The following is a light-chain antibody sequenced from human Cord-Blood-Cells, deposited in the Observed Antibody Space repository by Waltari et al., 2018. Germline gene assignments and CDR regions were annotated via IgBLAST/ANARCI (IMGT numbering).Light chain of an antibody. V-gene: IGKV1-39*01. CDR3: QQSYSTIFT. Sequence: DIQMTKSPPSLPAFVGDRVPITCRASKSISSYLNWYQQKPGKAPKLLIYAASSLQSGVPSRFSGSGSGTDFTLTISSLQPEDFATYYCQQSYSTIFTFGPGTKVDIK. CDR1: KSISSY. CDR2: AAS. J-gene: IGKJ3*01.